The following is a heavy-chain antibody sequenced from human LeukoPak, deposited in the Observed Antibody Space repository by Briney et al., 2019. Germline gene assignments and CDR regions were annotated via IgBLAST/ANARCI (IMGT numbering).Heavy chain of an antibody. D-gene: IGHD3-22*01. V-gene: IGHV7-4-1*02. CDR2: INTNTGNP. CDR3: AKNGLGAVVKTD. J-gene: IGHJ4*02. CDR1: RYTFTDYH. Sequence: ASVKVSCKASRYTFTDYHMHWVRQAPGQGLEWMGWINTNTGNPTYAQGFTGRIVFSLDTSVSTAYLQISSLKAEDSAVYYCAKNGLGAVVKTDWGQGTLVTVSS.